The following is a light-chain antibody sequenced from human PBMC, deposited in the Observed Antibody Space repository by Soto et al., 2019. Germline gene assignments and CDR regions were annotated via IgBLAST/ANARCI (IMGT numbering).Light chain of an antibody. Sequence: EILLTQSPATLSLSPGERATLSCRASQSVNNFLAWYQQKPGQAPRLLIYGASTRATGIPARFSGSGSGTEFTLTISSLQSEDFAVYYCQQYNNWPGTFGQGTKVDI. J-gene: IGKJ1*01. V-gene: IGKV3-15*01. CDR3: QQYNNWPGT. CDR2: GAS. CDR1: QSVNNF.